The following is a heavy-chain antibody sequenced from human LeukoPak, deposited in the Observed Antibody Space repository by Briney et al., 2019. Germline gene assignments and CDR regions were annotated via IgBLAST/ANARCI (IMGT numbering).Heavy chain of an antibody. J-gene: IGHJ4*02. V-gene: IGHV3-23*01. Sequence: GGSLRLSCAASGFTFSSYAMSWVRQAPGKGLEWISAISGSGGSTYYADSVKGRFTISRDNAKNSLYLQMNSLRAEDTALYYCAKDLRGYSYAIDYWGQGTLVTVSS. CDR1: GFTFSSYA. CDR3: AKDLRGYSYAIDY. CDR2: ISGSGGST. D-gene: IGHD5-18*01.